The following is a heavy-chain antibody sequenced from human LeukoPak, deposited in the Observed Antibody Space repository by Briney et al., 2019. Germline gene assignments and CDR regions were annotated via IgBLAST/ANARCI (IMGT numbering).Heavy chain of an antibody. CDR3: ARDTGMAYYYGSGSYFDY. D-gene: IGHD3-10*01. V-gene: IGHV4-61*02. CDR2: IYTSGST. J-gene: IGHJ4*02. Sequence: SQPLSLTCTVSGGSISSGGYYWSWIRQPAGKGLEWIGRIYTSGSTNYNPSLKSRVTISVDTSKNQFSLKLSSVTAADTAVYYCARDTGMAYYYGSGSYFDYWGQGTLVTVSS. CDR1: GGSISSGGYY.